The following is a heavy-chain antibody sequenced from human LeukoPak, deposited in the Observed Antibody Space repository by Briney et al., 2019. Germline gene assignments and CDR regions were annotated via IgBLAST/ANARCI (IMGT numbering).Heavy chain of an antibody. CDR1: GFTFSDYY. CDR3: ARCKGGPTVFNLHNWFDP. CDR2: ISSSSSYT. V-gene: IGHV3-11*06. Sequence: GGSLRLSCAASGFTFSDYYMSWIRQAPGKGLEWVSYISSSSSYTNYADSVKGRFTISRDNAKNSLYLQMNSLRAEDTAVYYCARCKGGPTVFNLHNWFDPWGQGTLVTVSS. J-gene: IGHJ5*02. D-gene: IGHD4-17*01.